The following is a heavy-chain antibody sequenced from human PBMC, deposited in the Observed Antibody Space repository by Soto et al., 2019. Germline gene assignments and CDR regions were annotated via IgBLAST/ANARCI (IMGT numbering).Heavy chain of an antibody. D-gene: IGHD3-3*01. CDR2: IFYSGST. Sequence: SETLSLTCTVSGGSISSSSYYWGWIRQPPGKGLEWIGSIFYSGSTYYNPSLKSRVTISVDTSKNQFSLKLSSVTAADTAVYYCATITIFGVVPNYFDYWGQGTLVTVSS. V-gene: IGHV4-39*01. CDR1: GGSISSSSYY. J-gene: IGHJ4*02. CDR3: ATITIFGVVPNYFDY.